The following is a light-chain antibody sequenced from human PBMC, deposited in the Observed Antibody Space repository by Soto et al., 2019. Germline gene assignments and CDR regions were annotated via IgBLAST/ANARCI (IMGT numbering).Light chain of an antibody. CDR1: QSINSKS. V-gene: IGKV3-20*01. CDR3: QHYGGSFI. J-gene: IGKJ3*01. Sequence: EIVLTQSPGTLSLSPGEGATVSCRVSQSINSKSLVWYQRKFGQAPRLLIYNTSIRATGIPCRFSGSGSWTYFTLSISRLEPEDFAVYYCQHYGGSFIFGPGTKVDFK. CDR2: NTS.